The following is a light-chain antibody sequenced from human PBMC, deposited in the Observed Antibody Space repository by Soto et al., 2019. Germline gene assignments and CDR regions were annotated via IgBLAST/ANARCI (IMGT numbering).Light chain of an antibody. CDR3: QQSYNTPVT. CDR2: AAS. CDR1: QTISSW. Sequence: DIQMTQSPSTLSGSVGDRVTITCRASQTISSWLAWYQQKPGKAPKLLIYAASSLQSGVPSRFSGSGSGTDFTLSITSLQPEDFATYYCQQSYNTPVTFAGGTKVEIK. J-gene: IGKJ4*01. V-gene: IGKV1-39*01.